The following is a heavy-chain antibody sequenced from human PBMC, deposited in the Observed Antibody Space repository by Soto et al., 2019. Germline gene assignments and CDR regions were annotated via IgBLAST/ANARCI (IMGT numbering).Heavy chain of an antibody. Sequence: QVRLVQPGAEVTKPGASVKLSCEASGYPFTNYAIHWVRQAPGQRLEWMGWINAGNGDTAYSQKVQDRVTISKDKSASAVYIQVNSLRFEDTGIYYCARDVVVWGASGWYDSWGQGTLVTVSS. J-gene: IGHJ5*01. CDR2: INAGNGDT. D-gene: IGHD2-8*01. CDR1: GYPFTNYA. V-gene: IGHV1-3*01. CDR3: ARDVVVWGASGWYDS.